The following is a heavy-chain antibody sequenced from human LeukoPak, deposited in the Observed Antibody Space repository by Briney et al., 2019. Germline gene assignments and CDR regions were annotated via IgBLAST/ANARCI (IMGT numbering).Heavy chain of an antibody. CDR2: ISYSGST. CDR3: ARNGYSYGFDI. J-gene: IGHJ3*02. D-gene: IGHD5-18*01. Sequence: PSETLSLTCTVSGGSISTYYWSWIRQPPGKGLEWIAYISYSGSTNYNPSLKSRVTISVDTSKNQFSLKLNSVTAADTAVYFCARNGYSYGFDIWGPGTMFTVSS. V-gene: IGHV4-59*08. CDR1: GGSISTYY.